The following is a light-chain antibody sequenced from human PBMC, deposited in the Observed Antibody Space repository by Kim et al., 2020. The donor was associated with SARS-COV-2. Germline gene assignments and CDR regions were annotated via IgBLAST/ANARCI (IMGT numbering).Light chain of an antibody. J-gene: IGKJ1*01. Sequence: SPGERATLSFRASQTVTSNYLAWYQQKPGQASRLLIYGASSRATGISDRFSGSGSGTDFTLTISRLEPEDFAVYYCQQYGSSPATFGQGTKVDIK. CDR2: GAS. V-gene: IGKV3-20*01. CDR3: QQYGSSPAT. CDR1: QTVTSNY.